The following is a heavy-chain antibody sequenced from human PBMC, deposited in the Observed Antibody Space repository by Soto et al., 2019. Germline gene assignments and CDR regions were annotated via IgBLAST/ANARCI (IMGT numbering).Heavy chain of an antibody. V-gene: IGHV3-30-3*01. D-gene: IGHD3-9*01. Sequence: GGSLRLSCEGSGFTFSRHALHWVRQAPGKGLEWVAVVSKDGSVKYWIGSVKGRFTLSRDNSKNTVYLEMNSLRPEDTGVYYCAKDLYYDILTGYSPDYWGQGTLVTVSS. CDR3: AKDLYYDILTGYSPDY. J-gene: IGHJ4*02. CDR1: GFTFSRHA. CDR2: VSKDGSVK.